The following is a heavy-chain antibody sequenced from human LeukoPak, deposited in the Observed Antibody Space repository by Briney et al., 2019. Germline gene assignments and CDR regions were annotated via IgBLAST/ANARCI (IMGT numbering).Heavy chain of an antibody. CDR2: IYYSGST. V-gene: IGHV4-39*01. CDR1: GGSISSSSYY. D-gene: IGHD6-13*01. J-gene: IGHJ4*02. CDR3: ARQEGYSSSWYPG. Sequence: SGTLSLTCTVSGGSISSSSYYWGWIRQPPGKGLEWIGSIYYSGSTYYNPSLKSRATISVDTSKNQFSLKLSSVTAADTAVYYCARQEGYSSSWYPGWGQGTLVTVSS.